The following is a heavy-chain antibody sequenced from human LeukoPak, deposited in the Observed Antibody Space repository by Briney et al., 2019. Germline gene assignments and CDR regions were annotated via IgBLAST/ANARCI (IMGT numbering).Heavy chain of an antibody. CDR1: GFTFSSYA. D-gene: IGHD3-16*01. Sequence: GGSLRLSCAASGFTFSSYAMSWVRQAPGKGLEWVSGISDRGDGTYYAGSVKGRFTVSRDNSKNTLYLQMNSLRAEATAVYYCAKGNYGYIFYFDYWGQGTLVTVS. CDR3: AKGNYGYIFYFDY. J-gene: IGHJ4*02. CDR2: ISDRGDGT. V-gene: IGHV3-23*01.